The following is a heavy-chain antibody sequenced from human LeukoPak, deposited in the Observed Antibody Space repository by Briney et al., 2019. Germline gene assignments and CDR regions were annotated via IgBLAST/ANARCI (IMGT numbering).Heavy chain of an antibody. Sequence: SETLSLTCSVSGASLSSYYWGWIRQSPGKGLEWLGYISDTGKTDYNPSLKSRGTLSLDTSKNQFSLRLTSVTAADTAVYYCVTGYYEPFDNRGQGTLVTVSS. CDR1: GASLSSYY. CDR3: VTGYYEPFDN. J-gene: IGHJ4*02. CDR2: ISDTGKT. V-gene: IGHV4-59*01. D-gene: IGHD3-3*01.